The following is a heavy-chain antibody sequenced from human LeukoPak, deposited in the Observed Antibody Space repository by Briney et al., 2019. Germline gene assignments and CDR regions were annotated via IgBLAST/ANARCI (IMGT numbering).Heavy chain of an antibody. CDR1: GFSLSTSGVG. CDR2: IYWDDDK. D-gene: IGHD6-19*01. CDR3: AHRPRPIRGYSSGWYFDY. J-gene: IGHJ4*02. V-gene: IGHV2-5*02. Sequence: QSGPTLVNPTQTPTLTCTFSGFSLSTSGVGVGWIRQPPGKALEWLALIYWDDDKRYSPSLKSRLTITKDTSKNQVVLTMTNMDPVDTATYYCAHRPRPIRGYSSGWYFDYWGQGTLVTVSS.